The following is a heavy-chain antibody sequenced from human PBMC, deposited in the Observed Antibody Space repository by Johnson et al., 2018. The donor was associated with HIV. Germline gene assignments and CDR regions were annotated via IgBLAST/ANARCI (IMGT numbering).Heavy chain of an antibody. CDR3: ARVRVGAFDI. CDR2: ISGSGGST. J-gene: IGHJ3*02. Sequence: MQLVESGGGVVRPGGSLRLSCAASGFTFDDYGMSWVRQAPGKGLEWVSGISGSGGSTYYADSVKGRFTISRDNSKNTLHLQMSSLRPEDTAVYYCARVRVGAFDIWGQGTMVTVSS. V-gene: IGHV3-20*04. CDR1: GFTFDDYG. D-gene: IGHD1-26*01.